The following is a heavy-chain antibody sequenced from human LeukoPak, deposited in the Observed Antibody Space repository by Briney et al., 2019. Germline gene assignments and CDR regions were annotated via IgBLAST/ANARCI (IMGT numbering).Heavy chain of an antibody. V-gene: IGHV3-23*01. CDR3: AKDLSPLYYYYGMDV. CDR1: GFTFSNYA. CDR2: ISGSGGGT. J-gene: IGHJ6*02. Sequence: PGGSLRLSCVASGFTFSNYAMSWVRQAPGKGLEWVSTISGSGGGTYYADSVKGRFTISRDNSKNTLYLQMNSLSAEDTAVYYCAKDLSPLYYYYGMDVWGQGTTVTVSS.